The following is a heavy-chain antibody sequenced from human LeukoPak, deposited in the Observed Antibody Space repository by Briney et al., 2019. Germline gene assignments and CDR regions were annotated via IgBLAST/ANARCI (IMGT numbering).Heavy chain of an antibody. CDR1: GYNFISYG. CDR3: ARDHYYKSSGYSGTAAVF. J-gene: IGHJ4*02. Sequence: ASVKVSCKASGYNFISYGMHWVRQAPGQSLEWMGWINAADGNAKSSQKFQDRVTIFRDTPASTAYMELNSLRSEDTAVYYCARDHYYKSSGYSGTAAVFWGQGTLVTVSS. V-gene: IGHV1-3*01. CDR2: INAADGNA. D-gene: IGHD3-22*01.